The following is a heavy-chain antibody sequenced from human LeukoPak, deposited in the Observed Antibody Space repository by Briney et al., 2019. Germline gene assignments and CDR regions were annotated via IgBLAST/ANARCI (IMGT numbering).Heavy chain of an antibody. V-gene: IGHV4-39*01. CDR3: ARLDIVVVPAAMPCWFDP. D-gene: IGHD2-2*01. CDR2: IYYSGST. J-gene: IGHJ5*02. CDR1: GGSISSSSYY. Sequence: SETLSLTCTVSGGSISSSSYYWGWIRLPPGKGLEWIGSIYYSGSTYYNPSLKSRVTISVDTSKNQFSLKLSSVTAADTAVYYCARLDIVVVPAAMPCWFDPWGQGTLVTVSS.